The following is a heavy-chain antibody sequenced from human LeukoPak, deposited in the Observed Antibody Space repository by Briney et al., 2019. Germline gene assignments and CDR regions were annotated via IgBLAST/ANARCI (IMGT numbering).Heavy chain of an antibody. CDR3: ARGRFGSC. CDR2: ISPSSSKL. D-gene: IGHD6-13*01. Sequence: GGSLRLSCAASGFSFSKFSMIWVRQAPGKGLEWVSSISPSSSKLYYADSLKGRFTISRDNARDSLDLQMISLKTEDMAVYYCARGRFGSCWGQGTLVTVSS. CDR1: GFSFSKFS. J-gene: IGHJ1*01. V-gene: IGHV3-21*01.